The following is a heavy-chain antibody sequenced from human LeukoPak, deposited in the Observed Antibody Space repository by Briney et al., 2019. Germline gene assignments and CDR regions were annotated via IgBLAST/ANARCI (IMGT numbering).Heavy chain of an antibody. CDR1: GGSISSGGYY. CDR2: IYYSGST. Sequence: SETQSLTCTVSGGSISSGGYYWSWIRQHPGKGLEWIGYIYYSGSTYYNPSLKSRVTISVDTSKNQFSLKLSSVTAADTAVYYCASESTYRYNYWGQGTLVTVSS. CDR3: ASESTYRYNY. J-gene: IGHJ4*02. V-gene: IGHV4-31*03. D-gene: IGHD5-18*01.